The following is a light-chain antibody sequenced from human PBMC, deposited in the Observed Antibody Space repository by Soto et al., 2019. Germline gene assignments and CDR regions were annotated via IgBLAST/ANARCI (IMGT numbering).Light chain of an antibody. CDR1: QSVNSN. J-gene: IGKJ1*01. CDR3: QQYNNWRGT. Sequence: VMTQSPDTLSVSPGERAALSCRASQSVNSNLAWYQQRPGQPPRLLIYDASTRATAVPARFTASRSGTEFTHAISSLQSEDFAVDYCQQYNNWRGTFGQGTKVDIK. V-gene: IGKV3-15*01. CDR2: DAS.